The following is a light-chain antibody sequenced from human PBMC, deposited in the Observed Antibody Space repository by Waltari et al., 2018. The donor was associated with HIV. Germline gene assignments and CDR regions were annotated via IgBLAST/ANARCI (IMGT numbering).Light chain of an antibody. CDR1: SIRSYY. CDR3: NPRGSSGTYLV. V-gene: IGLV3-19*01. CDR2: TIN. J-gene: IGLJ3*02. Sequence: SSELTQDPAVSVALGQTVRITCQGDSIRSYYASWYQQKPRQAPVLVMYTINNRPSGMPVRFSGSYSGNTASLTIAGAQAEDEADYYCNPRGSSGTYLVFGGGTKVTVL.